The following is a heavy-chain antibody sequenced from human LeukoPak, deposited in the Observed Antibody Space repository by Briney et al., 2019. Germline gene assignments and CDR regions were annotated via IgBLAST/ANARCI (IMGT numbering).Heavy chain of an antibody. D-gene: IGHD2-2*02. CDR3: AKGRGATSTSCYNY. CDR2: LTDTGDST. V-gene: IGHV3-23*01. CDR1: GFAFSNYA. Sequence: GGSLRLSCAASGFAFSNYAMSWVRQAPGQGLEWVSTLTDTGDSTFYADSVKGRFTISRGNSKNTLSLQMNSLRAEDTAVYFCAKGRGATSTSCYNYWGQGTLVTVSS. J-gene: IGHJ4*02.